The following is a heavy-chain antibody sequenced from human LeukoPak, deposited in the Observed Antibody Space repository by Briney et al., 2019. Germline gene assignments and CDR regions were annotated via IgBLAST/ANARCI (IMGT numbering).Heavy chain of an antibody. Sequence: GGSLRLSCAASGFTFSSYSMNWVRQAPGKGLEWVSSISSSSSYIYYADSVKGRFTISRDDAKNSLYLQMNSLRAEDTAVYYCARPHCSGGSCYSNDLDYWGQGTLVTVSS. D-gene: IGHD2-15*01. V-gene: IGHV3-21*01. CDR3: ARPHCSGGSCYSNDLDY. CDR1: GFTFSSYS. J-gene: IGHJ4*02. CDR2: ISSSSSYI.